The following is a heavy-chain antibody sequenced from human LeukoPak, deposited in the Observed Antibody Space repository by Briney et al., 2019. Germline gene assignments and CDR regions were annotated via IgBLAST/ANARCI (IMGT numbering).Heavy chain of an antibody. CDR1: GFTFSSYG. V-gene: IGHV3-30*18. D-gene: IGHD6-13*01. CDR2: ISYDGSNK. J-gene: IGHJ6*02. Sequence: GGSLRLSCAASGFTFSSYGMHWVRQAPGKGLEWVAVISYDGSNKYYADSVKGRFTISRDNSRNTLYLQMNSLRAEDTAVYYCAKDLAAADNYYYYGMDVWGQGTTVTVSS. CDR3: AKDLAAADNYYYYGMDV.